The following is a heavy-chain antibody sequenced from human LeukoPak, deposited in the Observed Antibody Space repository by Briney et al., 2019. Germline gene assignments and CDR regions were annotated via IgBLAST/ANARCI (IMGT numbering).Heavy chain of an antibody. V-gene: IGHV3-23*01. Sequence: SGGSLRLSCVASGFTVSRNYMSWVRQAPGKGLEWVSGISGSGDSTYYADSVKGRFTISRENSKNTLSLQMNSLRAEDTAVYYCAKYRGSSMVSSRAGFDYWGQGNLVTVSS. J-gene: IGHJ4*02. CDR2: ISGSGDST. D-gene: IGHD3-10*01. CDR3: AKYRGSSMVSSRAGFDY. CDR1: GFTVSRNY.